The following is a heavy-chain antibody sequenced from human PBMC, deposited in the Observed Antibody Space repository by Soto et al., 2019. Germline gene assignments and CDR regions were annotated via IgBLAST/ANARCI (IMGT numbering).Heavy chain of an antibody. CDR2: IIPIFGTA. D-gene: IGHD6-19*01. J-gene: IGHJ4*02. V-gene: IGHV1-69*13. Sequence: SVKVSCKXSGGTFSSYPISWVRQAPGQGLEWMGGIIPIFGTANYAQKCQGRVTTTADESTSTAYMELSSLRSEDTAGHYCARTSVAGSWDYFDYWGQGTLVTVSS. CDR1: GGTFSSYP. CDR3: ARTSVAGSWDYFDY.